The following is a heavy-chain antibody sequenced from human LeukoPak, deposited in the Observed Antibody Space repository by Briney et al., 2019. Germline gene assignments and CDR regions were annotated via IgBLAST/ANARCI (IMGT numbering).Heavy chain of an antibody. Sequence: GGSLRLSCAASGFTLSSYAMSWVRQAPGTGLEWVSAISGSGGSTYYADSVKGRFTISRDNSKNTLYLQMNSLRAEDTAVYYCAEGPNVVPMNWFDPWGQGTLVTVSS. CDR1: GFTLSSYA. CDR3: AEGPNVVPMNWFDP. J-gene: IGHJ5*02. D-gene: IGHD2-2*01. V-gene: IGHV3-23*01. CDR2: ISGSGGST.